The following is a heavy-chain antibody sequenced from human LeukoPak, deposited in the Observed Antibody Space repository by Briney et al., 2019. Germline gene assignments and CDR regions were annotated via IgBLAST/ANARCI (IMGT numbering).Heavy chain of an antibody. V-gene: IGHV1-69*05. CDR1: GGTFSSYA. D-gene: IGHD6-19*01. Sequence: SVKVSCKASGGTFSSYAISWVRQAPGQGLEWMGGIIPIFGTANYAQKFQGRVTITTDESTSTAYMELSGLRSEDTAVYHCARGTIYSSGSYYMDVWGKGTTVTVSS. J-gene: IGHJ6*03. CDR3: ARGTIYSSGSYYMDV. CDR2: IIPIFGTA.